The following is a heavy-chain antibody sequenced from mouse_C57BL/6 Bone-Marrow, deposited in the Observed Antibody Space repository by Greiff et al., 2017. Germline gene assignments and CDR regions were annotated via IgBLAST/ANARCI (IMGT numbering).Heavy chain of an antibody. CDR3: ARLAGFAY. CDR2: INPSSGYT. Sequence: QVQLQQSGAELAKPGASVKLSCKASGYTFTSYWMHWVKQRPGKGLEWIGYINPSSGYTKYNQKFKDKATVTADKSSSTAYMQLSSLTYEDSAVYYCARLAGFAYWGQGTLVTVSA. CDR1: GYTFTSYW. J-gene: IGHJ3*01. V-gene: IGHV1-7*01.